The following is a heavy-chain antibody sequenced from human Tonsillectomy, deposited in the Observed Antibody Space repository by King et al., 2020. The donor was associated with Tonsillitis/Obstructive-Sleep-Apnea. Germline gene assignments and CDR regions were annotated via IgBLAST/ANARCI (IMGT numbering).Heavy chain of an antibody. V-gene: IGHV4-39*01. CDR2: IFYSGST. CDR3: AGQKGLGVWSFEL. D-gene: IGHD3-16*01. J-gene: IGHJ2*01. Sequence: QLQESGPGLVKPSETLSLTCTVAGGSISGSSDYWWAWIRQPPGKGLEWIGSIFYSGSTHYNPSLKSRVTVSVDTSQNQFSLKLASVTAADTVVYYFAGQKGLGVWSFELWGRGTLVTVSS. CDR1: GGSISGSSDY.